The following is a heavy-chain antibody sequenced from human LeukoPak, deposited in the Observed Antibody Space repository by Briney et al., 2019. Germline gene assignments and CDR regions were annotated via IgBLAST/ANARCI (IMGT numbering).Heavy chain of an antibody. CDR2: IRYDGSNK. J-gene: IGHJ6*03. CDR3: AKVTAYCSSTSCYLLDYYYYMDV. D-gene: IGHD2-2*01. CDR1: GFTFSSYG. V-gene: IGHV3-30*02. Sequence: PGGSLRLSCAASGFTFSSYGMHWVRQAPGKGLEWVAFIRYDGSNKYYADSVKGRFTISRDNSKNTLYLQMNSLRAEDTAVYYCAKVTAYCSSTSCYLLDYYYYMDVWGKGTTVTISS.